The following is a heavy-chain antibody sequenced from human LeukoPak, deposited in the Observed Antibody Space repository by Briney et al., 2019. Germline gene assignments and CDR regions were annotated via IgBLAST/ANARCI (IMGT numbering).Heavy chain of an antibody. D-gene: IGHD2-21*01. CDR3: ARDQNCGGDCYPGAYFDY. V-gene: IGHV3-7*01. J-gene: IGHJ4*02. CDR2: IKQDGSEK. Sequence: PGGSLRLSCAASGFTFSSYWMSWVRQAPGKGLEWVANIKQDGSEKYYVDSVKGRFTISRDNAKNSLYLQMNSQRAEDTAVYYCARDQNCGGDCYPGAYFDYWGQGTLVTVSS. CDR1: GFTFSSYW.